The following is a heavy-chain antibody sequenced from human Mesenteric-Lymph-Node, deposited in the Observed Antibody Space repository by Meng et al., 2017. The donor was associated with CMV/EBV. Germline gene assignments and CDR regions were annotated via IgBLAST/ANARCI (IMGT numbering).Heavy chain of an antibody. Sequence: GESLKISCAASGFTFSSYSMSWVRQAPGKGLEWLSYISSSSSSIYYADSVKGRFTISRDHAKNSLYLQMNSLRAEDTAVYYCARRVGATRGDYCYYYGVDVWGQGTTVTVSS. CDR2: ISSSSSSI. CDR1: GFTFSSYS. D-gene: IGHD1-26*01. CDR3: ARRVGATRGDYCYYYGVDV. J-gene: IGHJ6*02. V-gene: IGHV3-48*04.